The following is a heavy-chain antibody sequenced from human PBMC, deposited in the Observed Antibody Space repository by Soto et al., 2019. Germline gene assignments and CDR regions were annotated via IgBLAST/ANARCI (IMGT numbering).Heavy chain of an antibody. CDR3: AKAIDPPQARIPYGPYYMDV. Sequence: QVQLVQYGAEVKKPGASVKVSSNASGYTFTNYGINWVRHAAEQGLEWMGWISGYNGNTNFAQKHQGRVTMTTDTFTVSAYMELSSLRSDDTSVYYCAKAIDPPQARIPYGPYYMDVWGKGTTVPVSS. CDR2: ISGYNGNT. J-gene: IGHJ6*03. D-gene: IGHD3-10*01. V-gene: IGHV1-18*01. CDR1: GYTFTNYG.